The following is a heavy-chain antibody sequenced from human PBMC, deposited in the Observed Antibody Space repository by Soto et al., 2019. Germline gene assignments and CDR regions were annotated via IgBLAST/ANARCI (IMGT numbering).Heavy chain of an antibody. CDR2: INPNSGGT. J-gene: IGHJ4*02. D-gene: IGHD5-12*01. CDR1: GYTFTGYY. CDR3: ARDIVATMANNYYHSNGAIISVY. V-gene: IGHV1-2*02. Sequence: ASVKVSCKASGYTFTGYYMHWVRQAPGQGLEWMGWINPNSGGTNYAQKFQGRVTMTRDTSISTAYMELSRLRSDDTAVYYCARDIVATMANNYYHSNGAIISVYWGQGTLVTVSS.